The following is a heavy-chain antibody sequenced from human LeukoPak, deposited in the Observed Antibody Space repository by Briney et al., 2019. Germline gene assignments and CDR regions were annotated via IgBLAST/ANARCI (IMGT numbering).Heavy chain of an antibody. CDR3: ARDLSGSYYSSLDY. J-gene: IGHJ4*02. CDR1: GFTFSSYG. V-gene: IGHV3-33*01. CDR2: IWYDGSNK. Sequence: GGSLRLSCAASGFTFSSYGMRWVRQAPGKGLEWVAVIWYDGSNKYYADSVKGRFTISRDNSKNTLYLQMNSLRAEDTAVYYCARDLSGSYYSSLDYWGQGTLVTVSS. D-gene: IGHD1-26*01.